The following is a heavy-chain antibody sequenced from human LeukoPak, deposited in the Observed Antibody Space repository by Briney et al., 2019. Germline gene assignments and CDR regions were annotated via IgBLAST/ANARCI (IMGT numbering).Heavy chain of an antibody. V-gene: IGHV3-48*02. Sequence: GGSLRLSCAASGFTFSTYSMNWVREAPGKGLEWVSFITSRSGTIYYADSVKGRFTISRDNAKNSLHLQMNSLRDEDTAVYYCAREVGGYEDYWGQGTLVTVSS. CDR3: AREVGGYEDY. CDR1: GFTFSTYS. CDR2: ITSRSGTI. D-gene: IGHD5-12*01. J-gene: IGHJ4*02.